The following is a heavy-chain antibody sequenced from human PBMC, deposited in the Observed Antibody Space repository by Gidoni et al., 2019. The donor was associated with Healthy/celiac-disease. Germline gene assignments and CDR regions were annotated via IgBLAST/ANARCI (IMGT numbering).Heavy chain of an antibody. CDR2: IYYSGST. J-gene: IGHJ5*02. D-gene: IGHD6-13*01. CDR1: GGSISSYY. Sequence: QVQLQESGPGLVKPSETLSLTCTVSGGSISSYYWSWIRQPPGKGLEWMGYIYYSGSTNYNPSLKSRVTISVDTSKNQFSLKLSSVTAADTAVYYCAREGAAGNNWFDPWGQGTLVTVSS. CDR3: AREGAAGNNWFDP. V-gene: IGHV4-59*01.